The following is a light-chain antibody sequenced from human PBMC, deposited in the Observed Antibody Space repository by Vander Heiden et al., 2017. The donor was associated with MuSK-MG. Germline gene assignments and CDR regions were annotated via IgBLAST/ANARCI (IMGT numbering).Light chain of an antibody. CDR3: QQYGSSRT. J-gene: IGKJ1*01. Sequence: EIVLTQSPGTLSLSPGERATLSCRASESVSSSYLAWYQQKPGQAPRLLTYGASSRATGIPDRFSGSGSGTDFTLTISRLEPEDFAVYYCQQYGSSRTFGQGTKVEIK. CDR1: ESVSSSY. CDR2: GAS. V-gene: IGKV3-20*01.